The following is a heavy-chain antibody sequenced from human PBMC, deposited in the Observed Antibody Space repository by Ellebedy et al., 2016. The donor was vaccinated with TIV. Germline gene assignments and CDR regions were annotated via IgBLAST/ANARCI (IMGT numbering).Heavy chain of an antibody. CDR1: GGSFSAYY. D-gene: IGHD1-26*01. J-gene: IGHJ4*02. V-gene: IGHV4-34*01. CDR2: INHSGTT. Sequence: MPSETLSLTCALYGGSFSAYYWTRLRQPPGKGLEWIGEINHSGTTQYNPSLKSRVTISVDSSKNQFSLNLSSVTAADTAVYYCAREKWSDADWGQGTLVTVSS. CDR3: AREKWSDAD.